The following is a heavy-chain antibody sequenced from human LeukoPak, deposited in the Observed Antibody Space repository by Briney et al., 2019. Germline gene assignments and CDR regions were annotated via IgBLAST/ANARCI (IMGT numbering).Heavy chain of an antibody. J-gene: IGHJ6*03. Sequence: ASVKDSCKASGYTFTSYYMHWVRQAPGQGLEWMGIINPSGGSTSYAQKFQGRVTMTRDMSTSTVYMELSSLRSEDTAAYYCARGKRFLEWRYYYYYMDVWGKGTTVTVSS. CDR2: INPSGGST. CDR1: GYTFTSYY. D-gene: IGHD3-3*01. V-gene: IGHV1-46*01. CDR3: ARGKRFLEWRYYYYYMDV.